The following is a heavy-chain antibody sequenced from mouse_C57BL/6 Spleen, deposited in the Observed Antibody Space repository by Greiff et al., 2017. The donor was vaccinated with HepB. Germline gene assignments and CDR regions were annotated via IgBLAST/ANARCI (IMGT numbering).Heavy chain of an antibody. D-gene: IGHD1-1*01. CDR2: ISSGSSTI. V-gene: IGHV5-17*01. CDR3: ARRGYYGSSPSWFAY. CDR1: GFTFSDYG. Sequence: EVKLQESGGGLVKPGGSLKLSCAASGFTFSDYGMHWVRQAPEKGLEWVAYISSGSSTIYYADTVKGRFTISRDNAKNTLFLQMTSLRSEDTAMYYCARRGYYGSSPSWFAYWGQGTLVTVSA. J-gene: IGHJ3*01.